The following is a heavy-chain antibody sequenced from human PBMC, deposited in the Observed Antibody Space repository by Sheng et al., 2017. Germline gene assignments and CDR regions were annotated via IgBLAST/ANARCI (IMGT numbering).Heavy chain of an antibody. CDR3: AKSLDGTYQSDNAFDS. Sequence: QVQLVQSGAEVKRPGASVKVSCKASGYTFTNYGISWVRQAPGQGLEWMGWISGYNSDIKYAQKVQGRVTLTTDTSTSTAYMELRSLTSDDTAVYYCAKSLDGTYQSDNAFDSWGQGTLVTVSS. CDR1: GYTFTNYG. CDR2: ISGYNSDI. V-gene: IGHV1-18*01. J-gene: IGHJ5*01. D-gene: IGHD2-2*01.